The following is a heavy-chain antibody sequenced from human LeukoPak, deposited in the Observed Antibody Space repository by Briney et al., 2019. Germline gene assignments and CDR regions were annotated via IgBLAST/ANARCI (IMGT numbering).Heavy chain of an antibody. J-gene: IGHJ4*02. D-gene: IGHD1-26*01. CDR1: GYSFTSYW. V-gene: IGHV5-51*01. Sequence: GESLKISCKGSGYSFTSYWIGWVRQMPGKGVEWMGIIYPGDSDTRYSPSFQGQVTISADKSISTAYLQWSSLKASDTAMHYCARVSGSYLSHFDYWGQGTLVTVSS. CDR2: IYPGDSDT. CDR3: ARVSGSYLSHFDY.